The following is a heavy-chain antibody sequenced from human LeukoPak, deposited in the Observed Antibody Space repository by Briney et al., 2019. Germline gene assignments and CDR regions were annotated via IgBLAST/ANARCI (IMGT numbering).Heavy chain of an antibody. J-gene: IGHJ4*03. V-gene: IGHV3-9*01. CDR1: GFTFDDYA. CDR2: ISWNSGSI. Sequence: GRSLRLSCAASGFTFDDYAMHWVRQAPGKGLEWVSGISWNSGSIGYADSVKGRFTISRDNAKNSLYLQMNSLRAEDTALYYCAKDFDYWGQGTLVTGSS. CDR3: AKDFDY.